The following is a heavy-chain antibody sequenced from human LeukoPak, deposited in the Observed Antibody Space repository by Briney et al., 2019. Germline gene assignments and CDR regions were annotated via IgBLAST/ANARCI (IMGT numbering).Heavy chain of an antibody. CDR2: IYYSGST. J-gene: IGHJ4*02. V-gene: IGHV4-59*01. Sequence: SETLSLTCTVSGGSISGYYWSWIRQPPGKGLEWIGYIYYSGSTNYNPSLKSRVTISVDTSKNQFSLKLSSVTAADTAVYYCARAVGGDGSGSLWGPGTLVTVSS. CDR1: GGSISGYY. CDR3: ARAVGGDGSGSL. D-gene: IGHD3-10*01.